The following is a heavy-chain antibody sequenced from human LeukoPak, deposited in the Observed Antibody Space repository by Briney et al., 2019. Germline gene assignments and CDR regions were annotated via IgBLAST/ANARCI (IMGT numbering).Heavy chain of an antibody. D-gene: IGHD5-24*01. CDR2: ISYDGSNK. J-gene: IGHJ4*02. Sequence: SGRSLRLSCAASGFTFSSYAMHWVRQAPGKGLEWVAVISYDGSNKYYADSVKGRFTISRDNSKNTLYLQMNSLRAEDTAVYYCARRDGYNKGDFDYWGQGTLATLSS. V-gene: IGHV3-30-3*01. CDR1: GFTFSSYA. CDR3: ARRDGYNKGDFDY.